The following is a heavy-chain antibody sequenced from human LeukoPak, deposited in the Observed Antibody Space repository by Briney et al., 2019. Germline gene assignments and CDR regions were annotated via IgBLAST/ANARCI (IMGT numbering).Heavy chain of an antibody. CDR1: GGSISSYY. J-gene: IGHJ4*02. CDR2: IYTSGST. Sequence: SETLSLTCTVSGGSISSYYWSWIRQPAGKGLEWIVRIYTSGSTNYNPSLKSRVTMPVDTSKNQFSLKLSSVTAADTAVYYCARDSYCSSTSCYTGVYYFDYWGQGTLVTVSS. CDR3: ARDSYCSSTSCYTGVYYFDY. V-gene: IGHV4-4*07. D-gene: IGHD2-2*02.